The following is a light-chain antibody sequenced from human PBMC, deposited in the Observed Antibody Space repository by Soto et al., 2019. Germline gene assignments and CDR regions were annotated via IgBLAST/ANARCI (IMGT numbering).Light chain of an antibody. CDR1: QTISSW. CDR2: KAS. V-gene: IGKV1-5*03. CDR3: QHYNSYSEA. Sequence: DIQMTQSPSTLSGSVGDRVTITCRASQTISSWLAWYQQKPGKAPKLLIYKASTLKSEVPSRFSGSGSGTEFTLTISSLQPDELATYYCQHYNSYSEAFGKGTKVHIK. J-gene: IGKJ1*01.